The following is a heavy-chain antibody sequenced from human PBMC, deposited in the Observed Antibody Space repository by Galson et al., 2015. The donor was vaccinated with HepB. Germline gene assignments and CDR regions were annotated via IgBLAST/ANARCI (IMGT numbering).Heavy chain of an antibody. CDR1: GFTFSSYA. V-gene: IGHV3-30*04. CDR2: ISYDGSNK. D-gene: IGHD2-15*01. Sequence: SLRLSCAASGFTFSSYAMHWVRQAPGKGLEWVAVISYDGSNKYYADSVKGRFTISRDNSKNTLYLQMNSLRAEDTAVYYCARDLREPLRRYCSGGSCYSYYFDYWGQGTLVTVSS. J-gene: IGHJ4*02. CDR3: ARDLREPLRRYCSGGSCYSYYFDY.